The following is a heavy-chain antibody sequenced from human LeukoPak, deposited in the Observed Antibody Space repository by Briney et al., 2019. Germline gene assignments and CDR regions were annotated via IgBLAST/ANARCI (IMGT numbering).Heavy chain of an antibody. CDR1: GFTVSSNY. J-gene: IGHJ3*02. CDR3: ARATKRITMIVVVPDALDI. Sequence: PGGSLRLSCAASGFTVSSNYMSWVRQAPGKGLEWVSVIYSGGSTYYADSVKGRFTISRDNSKNTLYLQMNSLRAEDTAVYYCARATKRITMIVVVPDALDIWGQGTMVTVSS. CDR2: IYSGGST. V-gene: IGHV3-66*01. D-gene: IGHD3-22*01.